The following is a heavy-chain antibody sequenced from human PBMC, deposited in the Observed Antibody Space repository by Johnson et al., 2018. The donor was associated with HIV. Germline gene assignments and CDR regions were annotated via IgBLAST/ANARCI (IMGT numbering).Heavy chain of an antibody. CDR3: ARGYYYDSSGSDDAFDI. J-gene: IGHJ3*02. Sequence: QVQLVESGGGVAQPGRSLRLSCAASRFTFSFYAMHWVRQAPGKGLEWVALILYDGSNKYYAYSVKGRFTISRDNSKNTLSLQMNSLRAEDTAVYYCARGYYYDSSGSDDAFDIWGQGTMVTVSS. CDR2: ILYDGSNK. D-gene: IGHD3-22*01. CDR1: RFTFSFYA. V-gene: IGHV3-30-3*01.